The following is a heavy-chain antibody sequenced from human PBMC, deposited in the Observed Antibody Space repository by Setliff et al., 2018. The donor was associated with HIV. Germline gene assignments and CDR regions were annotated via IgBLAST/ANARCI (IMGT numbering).Heavy chain of an antibody. Sequence: LRLSCAASGFTFSDYWINWVRQAPGKGLEWVANINQDGSVEGYVDSVKGRFTISRDNAKSSLYLHINSLRAEDMAVYYCVGGFYAGYWGQGTLVTVSS. CDR1: GFTFSDYW. CDR2: INQDGSVE. J-gene: IGHJ4*02. V-gene: IGHV3-7*01. D-gene: IGHD5-12*01. CDR3: VGGFYAGY.